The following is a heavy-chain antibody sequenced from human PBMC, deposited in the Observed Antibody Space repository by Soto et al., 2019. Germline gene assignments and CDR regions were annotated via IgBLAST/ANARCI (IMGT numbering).Heavy chain of an antibody. CDR2: INTDNGNT. V-gene: IGHV1-3*04. CDR1: GYTFPEYV. Sequence: ASVKVSCKASGYTFPEYVIHWVRQAPGPRLEWMGWINTDNGNTEYLQKFQARVTITRDTSASTAYMEVASLTSEDTGVYYCARGSREIVVDPNSGLDPWGQGTLVTVSS. J-gene: IGHJ5*02. CDR3: ARGSREIVVDPNSGLDP. D-gene: IGHD3-22*01.